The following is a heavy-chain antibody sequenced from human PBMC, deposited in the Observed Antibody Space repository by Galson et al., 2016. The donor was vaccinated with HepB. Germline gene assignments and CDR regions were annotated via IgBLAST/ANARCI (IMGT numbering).Heavy chain of an antibody. CDR1: GFTFDSYA. V-gene: IGHV3-30*04. CDR2: ISHDGNNK. Sequence: SLRLSCAASGFTFDSYAMYWVRQTPGKGLEWMAVISHDGNNKYYADSVKGRFTISRDNFKSTAYLQMNSLKTEDTAVYYCTSYGDYERYYYYGMDVWGQGTTVTVSS. D-gene: IGHD4-17*01. J-gene: IGHJ6*02. CDR3: TSYGDYERYYYYGMDV.